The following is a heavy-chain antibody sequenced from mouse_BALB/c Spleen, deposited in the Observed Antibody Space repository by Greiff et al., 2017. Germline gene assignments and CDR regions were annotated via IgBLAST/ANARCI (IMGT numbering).Heavy chain of an antibody. J-gene: IGHJ2*01. CDR1: GYSITSDYA. Sequence: EVKLQESGPGLVKPSQSLSLTCTVTGYSITSDYAWNWIRQFPGNKLEWMGYISYSGSTSYNPSLKSRISITRDTSKNQFFLQLNSVTTEDTATYYCARSLYYFDYWGQGTTLTVSS. V-gene: IGHV3-2*02. CDR3: ARSLYYFDY. CDR2: ISYSGST.